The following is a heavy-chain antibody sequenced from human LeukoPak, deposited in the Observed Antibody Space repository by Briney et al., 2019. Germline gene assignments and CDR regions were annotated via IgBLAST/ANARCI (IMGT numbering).Heavy chain of an antibody. CDR1: GYSISSGYY. J-gene: IGHJ4*02. CDR2: IYHSGST. V-gene: IGHV4-38-2*02. CDR3: ARDPYSSGWYPFDYFDY. Sequence: SETLSLTCTVSGYSISSGYYWGWIRQPPGKGLEWIGSIYHSGSTYYNPSLKSRVTISVDTSKNQFSLKLSSVTAADTAVYYCARDPYSSGWYPFDYFDYWGQGTLVTVSS. D-gene: IGHD6-19*01.